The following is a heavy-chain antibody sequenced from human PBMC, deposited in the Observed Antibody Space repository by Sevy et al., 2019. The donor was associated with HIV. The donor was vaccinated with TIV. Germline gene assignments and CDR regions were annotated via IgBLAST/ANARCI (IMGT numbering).Heavy chain of an antibody. D-gene: IGHD2-2*01. V-gene: IGHV3-48*03. CDR3: ARDDCSSTSCSKGYYYGMDV. J-gene: IGHJ6*02. CDR1: GFTFRSYE. CDR2: ISSSGSTI. Sequence: GGSLRLSCAASGFTFRSYEMNWVRQAPGKGLEWVSYISSSGSTIYYADSVKGRFTISRDNAKNSLYLQMNSLRAEDTAVYYCARDDCSSTSCSKGYYYGMDVWGQGTTVTVSS.